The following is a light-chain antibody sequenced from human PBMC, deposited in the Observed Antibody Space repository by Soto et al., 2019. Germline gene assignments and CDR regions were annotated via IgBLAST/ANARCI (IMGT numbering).Light chain of an antibody. V-gene: IGLV8-61*01. Sequence: QTVVTQEPSFSVSPGGTVTLTCGLSSGSVSTNYHPSWYQQTPGQAPRTLIYSTNTRSSGVPDRFSGSILGNKAALTITGAQADYESDYYCVLYMGSGTWVFGGGTKLTVL. CDR3: VLYMGSGTWV. J-gene: IGLJ3*02. CDR1: SGSVSTNYH. CDR2: STN.